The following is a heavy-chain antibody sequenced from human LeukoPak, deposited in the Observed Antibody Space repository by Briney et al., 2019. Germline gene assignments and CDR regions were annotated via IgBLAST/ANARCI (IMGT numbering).Heavy chain of an antibody. J-gene: IGHJ3*02. CDR3: ARDDSGSYCDFWSGYTDAFDI. CDR2: ISSSSSTI. V-gene: IGHV3-48*01. Sequence: PGGSLRLSCAASGFTFSSYSMNWVRQAPGKGLEWVSYISSSSSTIYYVDSVKGRFTISRDNAKNSLYLQMNSLRAEDTAVYYCARDDSGSYCDFWSGYTDAFDIWGQGTMVTVSS. D-gene: IGHD3-3*01. CDR1: GFTFSSYS.